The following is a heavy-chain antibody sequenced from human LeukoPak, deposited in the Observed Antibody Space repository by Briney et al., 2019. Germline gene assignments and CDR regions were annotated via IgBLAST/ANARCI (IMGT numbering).Heavy chain of an antibody. D-gene: IGHD6-13*01. CDR1: GGSISSYY. CDR3: AREAAAGTGGFDY. CDR2: IYYSGST. J-gene: IGHJ4*02. V-gene: IGHV4-59*01. Sequence: SETLSLTCTVSGGSISSYYWSWIRQPPGKGLEWIGYIYYSGSTNYNPSLKSRVTISVDTSKNQFSLKLSSVTAADTAVYYCAREAAAGTGGFDYWGQGTLVTVSS.